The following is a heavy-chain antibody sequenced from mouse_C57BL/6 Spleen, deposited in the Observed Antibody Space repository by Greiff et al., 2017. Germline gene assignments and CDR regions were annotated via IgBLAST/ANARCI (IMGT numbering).Heavy chain of an antibody. CDR2: IDPETGGT. V-gene: IGHV1-15*01. D-gene: IGHD1-1*01. CDR3: TRWYYYGSFDY. J-gene: IGHJ2*01. CDR1: GYTFTDYE. Sequence: VQLQQSGAELVRPGASVTLSCKASGYTFTDYEMHWVKQTPVHGLEWIGAIDPETGGTAYNQKFKGKAILTADKSSSTAYMELRSLTSEDSAVYYCTRWYYYGSFDYWGQGTTLTVSS.